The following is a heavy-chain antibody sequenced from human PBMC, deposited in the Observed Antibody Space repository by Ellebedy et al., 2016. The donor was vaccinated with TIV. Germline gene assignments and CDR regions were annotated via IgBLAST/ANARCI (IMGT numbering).Heavy chain of an antibody. CDR1: GYSFTSYW. J-gene: IGHJ4*02. V-gene: IGHV5-51*01. CDR3: ARRTDTNFDH. Sequence: KVSCKGSGYSFTSYWIGWVRQMPGKGLEWMGIIYPGDSDTRYSPSFQGQVTISADKSISTAYLQWSSLTASGPAMYYCARRTDTNFDHWGQGTLVTVSS. D-gene: IGHD4-17*01. CDR2: IYPGDSDT.